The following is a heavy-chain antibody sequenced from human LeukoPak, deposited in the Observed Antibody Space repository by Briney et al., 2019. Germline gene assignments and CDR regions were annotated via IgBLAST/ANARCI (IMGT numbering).Heavy chain of an antibody. V-gene: IGHV3-33*06. CDR1: GFTFSSYG. J-gene: IGHJ4*02. CDR3: ANTRWGVVIMHFDY. D-gene: IGHD3-3*01. Sequence: PGGSLRLSCAASGFTFSSYGMHWVRQAPGKGLEWVAVIWYDGSNKYYADSVKGRFTISRDNSKNTLYLQMNSLRAEDTAVYYCANTRWGVVIMHFDYWGQGTLVTVSS. CDR2: IWYDGSNK.